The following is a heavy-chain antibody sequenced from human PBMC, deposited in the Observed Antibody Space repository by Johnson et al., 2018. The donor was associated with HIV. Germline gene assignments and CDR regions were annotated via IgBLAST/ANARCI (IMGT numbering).Heavy chain of an antibody. V-gene: IGHV3-48*04. D-gene: IGHD6-13*01. CDR2: ITSGDTTV. CDR1: GFTFSSYG. J-gene: IGHJ3*02. CDR3: ARVSQQQGGVYDAFDI. Sequence: VQLVESGGGVVQPGGSLRLSCAASGFTFSSYGMHWVRQAPGKGLEWLAYITSGDTTVYYADSVRGRFTISRDNAKNSLYLQMNSLRAEDTAVYYCARVSQQQGGVYDAFDIWGQGTMVTVSS.